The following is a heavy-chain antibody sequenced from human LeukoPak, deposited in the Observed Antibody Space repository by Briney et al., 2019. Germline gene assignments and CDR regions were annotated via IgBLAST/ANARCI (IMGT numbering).Heavy chain of an antibody. Sequence: SETLSLTCTVSGGSISSYYWSWIRQPPGKGLEWIGYIYYSGSTNYNPSLKSRVTISVDTSKNQFSLKLSSVTAADTAVYYCARGYWYFDLWGRGTLVTVSS. CDR3: ARGYWYFDL. V-gene: IGHV4-59*01. J-gene: IGHJ2*01. CDR1: GGSISSYY. CDR2: IYYSGST.